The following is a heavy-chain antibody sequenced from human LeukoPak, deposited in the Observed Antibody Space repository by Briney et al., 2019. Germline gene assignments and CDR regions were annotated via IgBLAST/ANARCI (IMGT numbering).Heavy chain of an antibody. V-gene: IGHV1-69*05. CDR2: IIPIFGTA. D-gene: IGHD5-12*01. Sequence: GASVKVSCKASGGTFSSYAVSWVRQAPGQGLEWMGRIIPIFGTANYAQKFQGRVTITTDEPTSTAYMELSSLRSEDTAVYYCAREPYSGYDPYYYYYYMDVWGKGTTVTVSS. CDR1: GGTFSSYA. J-gene: IGHJ6*03. CDR3: AREPYSGYDPYYYYYYMDV.